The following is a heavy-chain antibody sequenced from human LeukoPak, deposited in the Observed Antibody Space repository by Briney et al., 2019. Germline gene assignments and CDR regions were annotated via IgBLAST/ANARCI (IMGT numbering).Heavy chain of an antibody. V-gene: IGHV1-69*13. CDR2: IIPIFGTA. J-gene: IGHJ1*01. Sequence: SVKVSCKAFGGTFSSYAISWVRQAPGQGLEWMGGIIPIFGTANYAQNFQGRVTITADESTSTAYMELSSLRSEDTAVYYCARSSAYYDILTGYPMDDYFQHWGQGTLVTVSS. CDR3: ARSSAYYDILTGYPMDDYFQH. D-gene: IGHD3-9*01. CDR1: GGTFSSYA.